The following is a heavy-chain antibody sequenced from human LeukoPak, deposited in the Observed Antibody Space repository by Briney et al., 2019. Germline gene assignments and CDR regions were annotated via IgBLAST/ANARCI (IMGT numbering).Heavy chain of an antibody. Sequence: LPGGSLRLSCAASGFTFSSYSMNWVRQAPGKGLEWVSYISSSSSTIYYADSVKGRFTISRDNAKNSLYLQMNSLRAEDTAVYYCARGSYGFDYWGQGTLVTVSS. CDR2: ISSSSSTI. CDR3: ARGSYGFDY. D-gene: IGHD1-26*01. J-gene: IGHJ4*02. CDR1: GFTFSSYS. V-gene: IGHV3-48*04.